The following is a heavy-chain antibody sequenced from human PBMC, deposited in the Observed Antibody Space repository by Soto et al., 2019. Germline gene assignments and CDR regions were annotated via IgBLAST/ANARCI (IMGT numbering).Heavy chain of an antibody. J-gene: IGHJ6*02. D-gene: IGHD3-9*01. CDR3: ARNRKLLRYFDLRYGMDV. CDR2: IYYSGST. CDR1: GGSISSYF. V-gene: IGHV4-59*01. Sequence: SATLSLTCTVSGGSISSYFWSWIRQPPGKGLEWIGYIYYSGSTNYNPSLKSRVTISVDTSKNQFSLKLTSVTAADTAVYYCARNRKLLRYFDLRYGMDVWGQGTTVTVSS.